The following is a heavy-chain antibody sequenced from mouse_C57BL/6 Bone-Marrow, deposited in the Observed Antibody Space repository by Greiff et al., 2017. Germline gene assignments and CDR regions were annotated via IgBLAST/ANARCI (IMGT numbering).Heavy chain of an antibody. CDR3: AREEGNRTYDY. J-gene: IGHJ2*01. CDR2: ISAGGSYT. CDR1: GFTFSSYA. V-gene: IGHV5-4*01. D-gene: IGHD2-1*01. Sequence: EVKVVESGGGLVKPGGSLKLSCAASGFTFSSYAMSWVRQTPDKRLEWVATISAGGSYTYYPDNVKGRYTISRDNAKNNLYLQMSHLKSEDTAIYYGAREEGNRTYDYWGQGTTLTVTS.